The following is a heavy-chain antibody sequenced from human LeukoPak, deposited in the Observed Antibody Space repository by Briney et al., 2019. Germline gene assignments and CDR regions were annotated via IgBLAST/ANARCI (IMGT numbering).Heavy chain of an antibody. V-gene: IGHV4-34*01. CDR1: GGSFSGYY. D-gene: IGHD2-2*01. CDR3: ARFKVSPRRPGGPAATIDTYYFDY. Sequence: SETLSLTCAVYGGSFSGYYWSWIRQPPGKGLEWIGEINHSGSTIYNPSLKSRVTISVDTSKNQFSLKLSSVTAADTAVYYCARFKVSPRRPGGPAATIDTYYFDYWGQGTLVTVSS. CDR2: INHSGST. J-gene: IGHJ4*02.